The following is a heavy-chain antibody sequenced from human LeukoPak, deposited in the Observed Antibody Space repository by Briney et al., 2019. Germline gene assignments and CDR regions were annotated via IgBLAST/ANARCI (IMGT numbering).Heavy chain of an antibody. CDR1: GFTFSNYW. D-gene: IGHD3-3*01. Sequence: GGSLRLSCVASGFTFSNYWMHWVRQAPGKGLVWVSRIRPDGSGADYADSVKGRFTISRDNAKNTLYLQMNSLRAEDTAVYYCASNYDFWSGFPHAISDYWGQGTLVTVSS. CDR3: ASNYDFWSGFPHAISDY. J-gene: IGHJ4*02. V-gene: IGHV3-74*01. CDR2: IRPDGSGA.